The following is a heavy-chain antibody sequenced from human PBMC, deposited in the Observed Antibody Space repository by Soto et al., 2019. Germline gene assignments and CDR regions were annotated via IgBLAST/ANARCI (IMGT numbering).Heavy chain of an antibody. Sequence: SVKVSCKASGGTFSSYAISWVRQAPGQGLEWMGGIIPIFGTANYAQKFQGRVTITADESTSTAYMELSSLRSEDTAVYYCARNAGGGYDVLYGMDVWGQGTTVTVAS. CDR1: GGTFSSYA. J-gene: IGHJ6*02. V-gene: IGHV1-69*13. CDR3: ARNAGGGYDVLYGMDV. CDR2: IIPIFGTA. D-gene: IGHD5-12*01.